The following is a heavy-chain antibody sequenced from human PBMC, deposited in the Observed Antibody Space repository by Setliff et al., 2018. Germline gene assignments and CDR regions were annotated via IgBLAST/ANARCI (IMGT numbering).Heavy chain of an antibody. CDR2: MNQDGSEK. V-gene: IGHV3-7*03. Sequence: PGGSLRLSCAASGFTLSRSWMTWVRQTPGRGLEWVANMNQDGSEKYYVDSVKGRFTISRDNARNSLHLQMNSLKTEDTAVYYCATNFGVPFYYYYSMDVWGKGTTVTVSS. D-gene: IGHD4-17*01. CDR3: ATNFGVPFYYYYSMDV. J-gene: IGHJ6*03. CDR1: GFTLSRSW.